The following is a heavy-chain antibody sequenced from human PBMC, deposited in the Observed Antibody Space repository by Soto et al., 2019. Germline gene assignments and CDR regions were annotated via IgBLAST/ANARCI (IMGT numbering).Heavy chain of an antibody. CDR1: GGSVSSGSYY. CDR3: ARVLLTYGSGRRYYYGMDV. CDR2: IYYSGST. J-gene: IGHJ6*02. D-gene: IGHD3-10*01. V-gene: IGHV4-61*01. Sequence: SETLSLTCTVSGGSVSSGSYYWSWIRQPPGKGLEWIGYIYYSGSTNYNPSLKSRVTISVDTSKNQFSLKLSSVAAADTAVYYCARVLLTYGSGRRYYYGMDVWGQGTTVTVSS.